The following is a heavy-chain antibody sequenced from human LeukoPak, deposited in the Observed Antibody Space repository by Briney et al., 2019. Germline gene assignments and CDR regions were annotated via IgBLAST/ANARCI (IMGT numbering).Heavy chain of an antibody. D-gene: IGHD3-22*01. Sequence: GGSLRLSCAASGFTFSSYGMHWVRQAPGKGGEGGAFIRYDGSKKYYADSVKGRFTISRDNSKNTLYLQMNSLRAEDTAVYYCAKVVYYYDRASWFDHWGQGTLVTVSS. CDR1: GFTFSSYG. J-gene: IGHJ5*02. V-gene: IGHV3-30*02. CDR3: AKVVYYYDRASWFDH. CDR2: IRYDGSKK.